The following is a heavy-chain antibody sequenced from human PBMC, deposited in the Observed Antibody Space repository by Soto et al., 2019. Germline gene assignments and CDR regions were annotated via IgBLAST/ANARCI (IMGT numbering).Heavy chain of an antibody. CDR1: GFTFSSYA. CDR2: ISGSGGST. J-gene: IGHJ4*02. CDR3: AKGIGVPMYYFAY. D-gene: IGHD2-2*01. V-gene: IGHV3-23*01. Sequence: GSLRLSCGASGFTFSSYAMSWVRQAPGKGLEWVSAISGSGGSTYYADSVKGRFTISRDNSKNTLYLQMNSLRAEDTAVYYCAKGIGVPMYYFAYWGQGTLVTVSS.